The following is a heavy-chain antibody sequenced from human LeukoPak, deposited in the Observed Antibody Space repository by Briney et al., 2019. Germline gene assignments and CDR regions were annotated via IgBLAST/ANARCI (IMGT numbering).Heavy chain of an antibody. Sequence: ASVKVSCKASGYTFTCYYMHWVRQAPGQGLEWMGWINPNSGGTNYAQKFQGRVTMTRDTSISTAYMELSRLRSDDTAVYYCARAYGDYEGDWFDPWGQGTQVTVSS. CDR3: ARAYGDYEGDWFDP. J-gene: IGHJ5*02. CDR2: INPNSGGT. D-gene: IGHD4-17*01. V-gene: IGHV1-2*02. CDR1: GYTFTCYY.